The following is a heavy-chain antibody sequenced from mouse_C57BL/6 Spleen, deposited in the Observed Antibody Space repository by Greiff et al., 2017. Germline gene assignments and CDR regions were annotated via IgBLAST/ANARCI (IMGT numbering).Heavy chain of an antibody. D-gene: IGHD1-1*01. Sequence: QVQLQQPGAELVLPGASVKLSCKASGYTFTSYWMRWVKQRPGQGLAWIGEIVPSDSYTYYNPKFKGKSTLTVDKSSSTAYRQLSSLTSEDSAVYYCARRGIYYYVYWYFDVWGTGTTVTVSS. V-gene: IGHV1-69*01. CDR1: GYTFTSYW. J-gene: IGHJ1*03. CDR2: IVPSDSYT. CDR3: ARRGIYYYVYWYFDV.